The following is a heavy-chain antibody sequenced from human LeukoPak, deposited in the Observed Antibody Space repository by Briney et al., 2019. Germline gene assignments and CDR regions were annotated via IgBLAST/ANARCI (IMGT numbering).Heavy chain of an antibody. Sequence: KPSETLSLTCAVYGGSFSGYYWSWIRQPPGKGLEWIGEINHSGSTNYNPSLKSRVTISVDTSKNQFSLKLSPVTAADTAVYYCARHASMTYYYYMDVWGKGTTVTISS. CDR3: ARHASMTYYYYMDV. J-gene: IGHJ6*03. V-gene: IGHV4-34*01. CDR1: GGSFSGYY. CDR2: INHSGST.